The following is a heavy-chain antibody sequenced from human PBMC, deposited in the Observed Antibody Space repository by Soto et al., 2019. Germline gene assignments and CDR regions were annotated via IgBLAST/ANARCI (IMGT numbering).Heavy chain of an antibody. Sequence: QVQLVQSGAEVKKPGASVKVSCKASGYTFTSYDINWVRQATGQGLEWMGWMNPNSGNTGYAQKFQGRVTMTRNTSIITAYMELSSLRSEDTAVYYCAKRGYSSSWYYYYYYGMDVRGQGTTVTVSS. D-gene: IGHD6-13*01. V-gene: IGHV1-8*01. CDR1: GYTFTSYD. CDR3: AKRGYSSSWYYYYYYGMDV. CDR2: MNPNSGNT. J-gene: IGHJ6*02.